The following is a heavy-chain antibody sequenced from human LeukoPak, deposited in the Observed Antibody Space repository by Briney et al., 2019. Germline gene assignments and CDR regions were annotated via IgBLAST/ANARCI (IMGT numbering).Heavy chain of an antibody. V-gene: IGHV4-39*07. CDR3: ARGPTTDYGDYYYYYYMDV. CDR1: GGSITSSKYF. J-gene: IGHJ6*03. CDR2: ISYSGST. D-gene: IGHD4-17*01. Sequence: PSETLSLTCAVSGGSITSSKYFWGWIRQPPGKELELIGIISYSGSTDYNPSLKSRVTISVDTSKNQFSLKLSSVTAADTAVYYCARGPTTDYGDYYYYYYMDVWGKGTTVTVSS.